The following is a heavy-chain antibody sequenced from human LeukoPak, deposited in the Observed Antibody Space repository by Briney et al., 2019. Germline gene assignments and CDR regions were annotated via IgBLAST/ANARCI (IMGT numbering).Heavy chain of an antibody. CDR1: GFPFGSYV. CDR3: AREEDYDFSSDY. D-gene: IGHD3-3*01. CDR2: INHNAEMI. J-gene: IGHJ4*02. V-gene: IGHV3-48*01. Sequence: GSLRLSCAASGFPFGSYVMSWVRQAPGKGLEWIAYINHNAEMIFYPDFVKGRFTISRDNAKSSLYLQMNSLRAEDTAVYYCAREEDYDFSSDYWGQGTLVTVSS.